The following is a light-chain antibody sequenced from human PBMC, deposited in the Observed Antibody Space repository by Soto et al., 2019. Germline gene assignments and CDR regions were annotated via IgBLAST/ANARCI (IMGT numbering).Light chain of an antibody. J-gene: IGKJ5*01. CDR2: DAS. V-gene: IGKV3-11*01. Sequence: EIVLTQSPATLSLSPVERATLSCRASQSVSSYLAWYHHKPGQAPRLLTYDASNRATGIPARFSGSGSGTDLTLTISSLEPEDLGVYHCQQRTNWPITSGKGTRLEI. CDR3: QQRTNWPIT. CDR1: QSVSSY.